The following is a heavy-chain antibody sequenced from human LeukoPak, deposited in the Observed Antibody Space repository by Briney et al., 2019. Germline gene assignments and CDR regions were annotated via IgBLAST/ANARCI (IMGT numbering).Heavy chain of an antibody. CDR2: ISGSGGTN. D-gene: IGHD2-2*01. V-gene: IGHV3-23*01. Sequence: GGSLRHSRAASLFTPSSYVMSWVRQAPGKGLEWVSAISGSGGTNCYSDTVKGPFTKARDNSKNKLQLKMNSLKAEDTAVYYSAKGYIVVVPAAIHWGQQGLVTVVS. J-gene: IGHJ4*02. CDR3: AKGYIVVVPAAIH. CDR1: LFTPSSYV.